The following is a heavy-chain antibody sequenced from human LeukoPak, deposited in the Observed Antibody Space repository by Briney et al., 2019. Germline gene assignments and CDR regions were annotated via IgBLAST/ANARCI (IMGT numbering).Heavy chain of an antibody. J-gene: IGHJ4*02. CDR1: GFTFDDYA. D-gene: IGHD6-13*01. CDR2: ISWNSGSI. Sequence: GGSLRLSCAASGFTFDDYAMHWVRQAPGKGLEWVSGISWNSGSIGYADSVKGRFTISRDNAKNSLYLQMNSLRAEDTALYYSAALTGYSSNFDYWGQGTLVTVSS. V-gene: IGHV3-9*01. CDR3: AALTGYSSNFDY.